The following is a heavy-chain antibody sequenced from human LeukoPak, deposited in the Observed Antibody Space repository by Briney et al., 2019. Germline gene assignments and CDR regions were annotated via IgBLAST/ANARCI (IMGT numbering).Heavy chain of an antibody. Sequence: GGSLRLSCAASGFAFSHYGMHWVRKAPGKGLEWVTFIRSDGTDKYYADSVKGRFTNSRDNSKNTLYLQMNSLRAEDTAVYYCAKGRDFYMDVWGKGTTVTISS. V-gene: IGHV3-30*02. J-gene: IGHJ6*03. CDR1: GFAFSHYG. CDR3: AKGRDFYMDV. CDR2: IRSDGTDK.